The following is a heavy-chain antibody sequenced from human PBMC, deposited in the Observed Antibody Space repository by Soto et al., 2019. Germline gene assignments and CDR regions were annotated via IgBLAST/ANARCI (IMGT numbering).Heavy chain of an antibody. Sequence: GASVKVSCKASGYTFTSYAMHWVRQAPGQRLEWMGWINAGNGNTKYSQKFQGRVTITRDTSASTAYMELSSLRSEDTAVYYRARAIVVVVAATILNPWFDPWGQGTLVTVSS. V-gene: IGHV1-3*01. D-gene: IGHD2-15*01. CDR3: ARAIVVVVAATILNPWFDP. CDR1: GYTFTSYA. CDR2: INAGNGNT. J-gene: IGHJ5*02.